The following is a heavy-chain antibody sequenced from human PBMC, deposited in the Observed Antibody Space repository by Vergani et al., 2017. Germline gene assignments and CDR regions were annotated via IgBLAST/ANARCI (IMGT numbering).Heavy chain of an antibody. CDR1: GGSIRSYY. V-gene: IGHV4-59*01. D-gene: IGHD3-22*01. CDR3: ERDMGSGYLDGFDI. CDR2: IYYSGIT. Sequence: QVQLQESGPGLVKPSETLSLTCNVSGGSIRSYYWSWMRPPPGKGLEWIGYIYYSGITNYNPSLRSRVTISMYTSMNQFSLKLSSVTAADTAVYYCERDMGSGYLDGFDIWGQGTMVTVSS. J-gene: IGHJ3*02.